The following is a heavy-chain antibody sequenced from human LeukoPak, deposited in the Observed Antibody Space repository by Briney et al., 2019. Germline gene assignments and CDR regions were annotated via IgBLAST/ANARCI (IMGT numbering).Heavy chain of an antibody. J-gene: IGHJ5*02. Sequence: SETLSLTCAVYGGSFSGYYWSWSRQPPGKGREWSGEINHSGSTNYNPSLKSRVTISVATSQNQFSLKLRCVTAADPAVYYCARSGDKAWLDPSHWFEPWGQGALVTVSS. V-gene: IGHV4-34*01. CDR2: INHSGST. CDR3: ARSGDKAWLDPSHWFEP. CDR1: GGSFSGYY. D-gene: IGHD5-18*01.